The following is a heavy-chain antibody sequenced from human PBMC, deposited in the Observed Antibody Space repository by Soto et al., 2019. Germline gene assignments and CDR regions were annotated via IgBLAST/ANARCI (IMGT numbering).Heavy chain of an antibody. CDR3: AMGYYYDCSVYNLQHKFDY. CDR1: GGTFTNYG. D-gene: IGHD3-22*01. CDR2: IIPVLGPA. V-gene: IGHV1-69*01. J-gene: IGHJ4*02. Sequence: QVQLVQSGAEVKKPGSSVKVSCKASGGTFTNYGISWVRQAPGQGLEWMGGIIPVLGPASYAQKFQGRVTITADESTSTAYMELNSLTSEDTAVFYCAMGYYYDCSVYNLQHKFDYWGQGTLVTVSS.